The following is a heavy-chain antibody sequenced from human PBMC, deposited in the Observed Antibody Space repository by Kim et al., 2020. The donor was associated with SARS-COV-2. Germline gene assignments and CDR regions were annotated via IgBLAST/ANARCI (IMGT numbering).Heavy chain of an antibody. CDR1: GGSISSYY. D-gene: IGHD2-21*01. V-gene: IGHV4-59*08. CDR2: IYYSGST. J-gene: IGHJ5*02. Sequence: SETLSLTCTVSGGSISSYYWSWIRQPPGKGLEWIGYIYYSGSTNYNPSLKSRVTISVDTSKNQFSLKLSSVTAADTAVYYCARLELRGGALDTWGQGTLVTVSS. CDR3: ARLELRGGALDT.